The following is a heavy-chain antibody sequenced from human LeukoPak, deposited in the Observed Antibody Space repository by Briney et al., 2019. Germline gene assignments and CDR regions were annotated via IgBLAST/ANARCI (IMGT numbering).Heavy chain of an antibody. D-gene: IGHD3-16*02. Sequence: SVNLSCKASGYTFTNYGISWVRLAPGQGLEWMGWIIANNGNTNYAQKLQGRVTMTTDTSTSTAYMELRSLRSDDTAVYYCARDPGYNFDYWGEGTLVPVSS. V-gene: IGHV1-18*01. CDR2: IIANNGNT. CDR1: GYTFTNYG. J-gene: IGHJ4*02. CDR3: ARDPGYNFDY.